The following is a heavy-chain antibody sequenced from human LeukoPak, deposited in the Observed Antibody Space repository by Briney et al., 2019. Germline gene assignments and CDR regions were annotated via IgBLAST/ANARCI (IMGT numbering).Heavy chain of an antibody. V-gene: IGHV4-39*07. CDR3: ARAAPPQWLVGHDNYFYYGMDV. Sequence: SETLSLTCTASGGSISSSIYYWGWIRQPPGKGLEWIGSIYYTGSTYYNPSLKSRASISVDTSKNQFSLKLSSVTAADTAVYYCARAAPPQWLVGHDNYFYYGMDVWGQGTTVTVSS. D-gene: IGHD6-19*01. CDR2: IYYTGST. CDR1: GGSISSSIYY. J-gene: IGHJ6*02.